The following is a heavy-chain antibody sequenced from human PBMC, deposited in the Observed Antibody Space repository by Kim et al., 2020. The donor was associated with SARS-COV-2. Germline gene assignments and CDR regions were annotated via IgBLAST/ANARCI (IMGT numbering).Heavy chain of an antibody. D-gene: IGHD3-16*01. Sequence: SSSTIYYADSVKGRFTISRDNAKNSLYLQMDSLRDEDTAVYYCAARLDYWGQGTLVTVSS. J-gene: IGHJ4*02. CDR3: AARLDY. CDR2: SSSTI. V-gene: IGHV3-48*02.